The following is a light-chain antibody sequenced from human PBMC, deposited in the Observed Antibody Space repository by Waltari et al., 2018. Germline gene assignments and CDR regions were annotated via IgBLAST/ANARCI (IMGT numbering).Light chain of an antibody. Sequence: DIQLTQSPSLLSASLGDRVTITCRASQGRSNYLAWYQQQPGKAPKRLISATSTLQSGVPSRFSGSGSGTEFTLTISDLQPEDFTTYYCQQLNSYSLITFGQGTRLEIK. CDR2: ATS. CDR3: QQLNSYSLIT. V-gene: IGKV1-9*01. CDR1: QGRSNY. J-gene: IGKJ5*01.